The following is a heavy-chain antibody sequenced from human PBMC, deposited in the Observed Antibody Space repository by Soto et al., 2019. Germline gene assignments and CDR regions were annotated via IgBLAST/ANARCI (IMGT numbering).Heavy chain of an antibody. D-gene: IGHD1-26*01. CDR2: ISSSSSYI. CDR3: ARNRAGGLNYYYYMDV. Sequence: EVQLVESGGGLVKPGGSLRLSCVVSGFIFSSYSMNWVRQAPGKGLEWVSSISSSSSYIYYADSVKGRFTISRDNAKNSLYLQMNSLRAEDTAVYYCARNRAGGLNYYYYMDVWGKGTTVTVSS. J-gene: IGHJ6*03. V-gene: IGHV3-21*01. CDR1: GFIFSSYS.